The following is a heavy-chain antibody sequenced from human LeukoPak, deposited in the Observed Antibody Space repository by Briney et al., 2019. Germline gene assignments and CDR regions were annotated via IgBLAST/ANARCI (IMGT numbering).Heavy chain of an antibody. CDR3: AKGRLGEWLPFDY. Sequence: GGSLRLSCAASGFTFSSYGMSWVRQAPGKGLEWVSAISGSGGSTYYADSVKGRFTISRDNSKNTLYLQMNSLRAEDTAVYYCAKGRLGEWLPFDYWGQGTLVTVSS. CDR2: ISGSGGST. CDR1: GFTFSSYG. V-gene: IGHV3-23*01. J-gene: IGHJ4*02. D-gene: IGHD3-10*01.